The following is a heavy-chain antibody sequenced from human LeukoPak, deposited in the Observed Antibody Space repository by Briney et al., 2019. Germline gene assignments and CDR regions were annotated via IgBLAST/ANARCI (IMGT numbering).Heavy chain of an antibody. V-gene: IGHV3-23*01. D-gene: IGHD3-22*01. Sequence: VLPGGSLRLSCAASGFTFGNYWMSWVRQVPGKGLEWVSAISGSGGSTYYADSVKGRFTISRDNSKNTLYLQMNSLRAEDTAVYYCAKDQSVYYDSSGYYYWGQGTLVTVSS. CDR3: AKDQSVYYDSSGYYY. J-gene: IGHJ4*02. CDR2: ISGSGGST. CDR1: GFTFGNYW.